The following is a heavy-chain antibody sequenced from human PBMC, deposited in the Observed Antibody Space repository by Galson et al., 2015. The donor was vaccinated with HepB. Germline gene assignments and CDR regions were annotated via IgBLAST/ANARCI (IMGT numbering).Heavy chain of an antibody. J-gene: IGHJ3*02. V-gene: IGHV3-7*01. CDR2: IKQDGSEK. D-gene: IGHD2-2*01. Sequence: SLRLSCAASGFTFSSYWMSWVRQAPGKGLEWVANIKQDGSEKYCVDSVKGRFIISRDNAKNSLYLQMNSLRAEDTAVYYCARAAMMTTDAFDIWGQGTMVTVSS. CDR1: GFTFSSYW. CDR3: ARAAMMTTDAFDI.